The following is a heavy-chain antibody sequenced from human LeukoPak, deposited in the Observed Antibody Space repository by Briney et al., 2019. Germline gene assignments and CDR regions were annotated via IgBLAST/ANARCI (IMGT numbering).Heavy chain of an antibody. J-gene: IGHJ6*02. CDR3: ARGEALRYSYYYYGMDV. V-gene: IGHV1-69*04. CDR1: GYTFTDYG. D-gene: IGHD1-1*01. Sequence: SVKVSCKASGYTFTDYGISWARQAPGQGLEWMGRIIPIFGIANYAQKFQGRVTITADKSTSTAYMELSSLRSEDTAVYYCARGEALRYSYYYYGMDVWGQGTLVTVSS. CDR2: IIPIFGIA.